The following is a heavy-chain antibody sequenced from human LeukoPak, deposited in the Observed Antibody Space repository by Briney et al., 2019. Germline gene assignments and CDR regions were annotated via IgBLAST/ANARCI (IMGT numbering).Heavy chain of an antibody. Sequence: SETLSLTCSVSDDSITMYYWTWIRQPPGKGLEWIGYVYHTGSTNFNPSLNGRVSISRDTTNNLFSLRLRSVTAADTAVYFCARGRVSSSTWYSTYYYYFYMDVWGKGTTVTVSS. CDR3: ARGRVSSSTWYSTYYYYFYMDV. CDR2: VYHTGST. D-gene: IGHD1-1*01. J-gene: IGHJ6*03. V-gene: IGHV4-59*01. CDR1: DDSITMYY.